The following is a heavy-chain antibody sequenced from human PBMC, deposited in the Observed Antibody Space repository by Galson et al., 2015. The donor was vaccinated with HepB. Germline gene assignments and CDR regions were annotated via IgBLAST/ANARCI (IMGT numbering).Heavy chain of an antibody. J-gene: IGHJ4*02. Sequence: SLRLSCAASGFTFSSYVMNWVRQAPGKGLEWVSSISSSSTYIYYADSVKGRFTIPRDNAKNTLFLQMNSLSADDTAVYYCARGSSDWYGIDYWGQGILVTVSS. CDR1: GFTFSSYV. V-gene: IGHV3-21*01. CDR2: ISSSSTYI. CDR3: ARGSSDWYGIDY. D-gene: IGHD6-19*01.